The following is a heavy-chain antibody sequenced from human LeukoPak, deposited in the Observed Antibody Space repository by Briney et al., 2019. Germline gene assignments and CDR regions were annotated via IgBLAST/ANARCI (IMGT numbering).Heavy chain of an antibody. CDR2: IKQDGSEK. CDR3: ARSQLGGWDLPYDN. D-gene: IGHD1-26*01. J-gene: IGHJ4*02. Sequence: GGSLRLSCAASRFTFSNYWMSWVRQAPGKGLEWLANIKQDGSEKYYVDSVKGRFTISRDNAKNSLYLQMNSLRAGDTAVYYCARSQLGGWDLPYDNWGQGTLVTVSS. V-gene: IGHV3-7*03. CDR1: RFTFSNYW.